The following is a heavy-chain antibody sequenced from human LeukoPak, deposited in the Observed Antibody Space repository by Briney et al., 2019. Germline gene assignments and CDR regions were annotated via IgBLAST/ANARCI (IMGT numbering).Heavy chain of an antibody. CDR2: IYYSGST. D-gene: IGHD1-7*01. Sequence: PPQTLSVTGTLSGGSISSRSYYSACIRQPPGKRLEWIGNIYYSGSTYYNPSLKSRVTISVDTSRNQFSLKLNSVTAADTAVYYCGRLLTAGITGRWFDPWGQGTLVTVSS. CDR3: GRLLTAGITGRWFDP. CDR1: GGSISSRSYY. V-gene: IGHV4-39*01. J-gene: IGHJ5*02.